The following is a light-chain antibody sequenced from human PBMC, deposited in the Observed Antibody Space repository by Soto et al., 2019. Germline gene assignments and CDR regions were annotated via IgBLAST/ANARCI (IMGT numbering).Light chain of an antibody. J-gene: IGLJ2*01. V-gene: IGLV1-44*01. CDR2: SNN. Sequence: QSVLTQPPSASGTPGQRVTISCSGSSSNIGSNTVNWYQQLPGTAPKLLIYSNNQRPSGVPYRFSGSKSGTSASLAISGLQSEDEADYYCAAWDDSLNGHVFGGGTKLTVL. CDR3: AAWDDSLNGHV. CDR1: SSNIGSNT.